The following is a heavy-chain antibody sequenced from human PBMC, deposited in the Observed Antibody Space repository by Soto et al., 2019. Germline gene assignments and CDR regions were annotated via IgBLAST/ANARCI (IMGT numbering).Heavy chain of an antibody. CDR2: IHYSGATP. Sequence: QVQLVQSGAEVKRPGASVKVSCKASGYTFTNYYMHWVRQAPGQGLEWMGVIHYSGATPTYAEKFKGRVTISATGSTSTMYMEVTSLRSEDTAIYYCARNGTYSSSLSQYSGMDVWGQGTTVTVSS. CDR3: ARNGTYSSSLSQYSGMDV. D-gene: IGHD1-26*01. CDR1: GYTFTNYY. J-gene: IGHJ6*02. V-gene: IGHV1-46*01.